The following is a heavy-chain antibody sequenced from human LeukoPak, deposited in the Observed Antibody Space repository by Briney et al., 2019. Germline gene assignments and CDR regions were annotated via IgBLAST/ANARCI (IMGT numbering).Heavy chain of an antibody. J-gene: IGHJ4*02. CDR1: GFTFSSYG. D-gene: IGHD3-10*01. V-gene: IGHV3-30*02. CDR2: IRYDGSNK. Sequence: SGGSLRLSCAASGFTFSSYGMHWVRQAPGKGLEWVAFIRYDGSNKYYADSVKGRFTISRDNSKNTLYLQMNSLRAEDTAVYYCAKDILLWFGELWTAYYFDYWGQGTLVTASS. CDR3: AKDILLWFGELWTAYYFDY.